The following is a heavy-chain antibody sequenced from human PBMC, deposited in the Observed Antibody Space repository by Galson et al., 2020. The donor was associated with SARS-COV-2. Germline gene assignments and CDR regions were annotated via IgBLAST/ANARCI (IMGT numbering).Heavy chain of an antibody. CDR2: TSAYKVNT. CDR3: ARLAPPYDSSGYYSITTGIDY. V-gene: IGHV1-18*01. D-gene: IGHD3-22*01. CDR1: GYTFTSYG. J-gene: IGHJ4*02. Sequence: ASVKVSCKASGYTFTSYGISWVRQAPGQGLEWMGWTSAYKVNTNYAQNLQGRVTMTTDTSTSTAYMELRSLRSDDTAVYYCARLAPPYDSSGYYSITTGIDYWGQGTLVTVSS.